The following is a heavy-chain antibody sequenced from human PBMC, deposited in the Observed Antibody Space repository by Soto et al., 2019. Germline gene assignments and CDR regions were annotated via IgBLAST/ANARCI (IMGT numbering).Heavy chain of an antibody. Sequence: QVQLQESGPGLVKPSQTLSLTCTVSGGSINSGDYYWSWIRQHPGKGLEWIGYISYSGSTYYNPSLKSRVTIRVQPSNNQLSPKLMPVIAAYTIINCCARDLRGGSYGMDVWGHGSTVTGS. CDR2: ISYSGST. CDR3: ARDLRGGSYGMDV. CDR1: GGSINSGDYY. D-gene: IGHD5-12*01. J-gene: IGHJ6*02. V-gene: IGHV4-31*03.